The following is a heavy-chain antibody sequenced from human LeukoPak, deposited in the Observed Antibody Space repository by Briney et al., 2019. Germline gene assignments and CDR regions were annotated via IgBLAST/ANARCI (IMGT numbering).Heavy chain of an antibody. D-gene: IGHD2-15*01. Sequence: ASVKVSCKASGYTFTGYYMHWVRQAPGQGLEWMGWINPNSGGTNYAQKFQGRVTMTRDTSISTAYMELSGLRSDDTAVYYCARDPYCSGGSCYSPPDYWGQGTLVTVSS. CDR2: INPNSGGT. V-gene: IGHV1-2*02. J-gene: IGHJ4*02. CDR1: GYTFTGYY. CDR3: ARDPYCSGGSCYSPPDY.